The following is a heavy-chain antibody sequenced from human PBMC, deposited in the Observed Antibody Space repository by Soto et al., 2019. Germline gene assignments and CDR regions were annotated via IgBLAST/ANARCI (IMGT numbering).Heavy chain of an antibody. CDR1: GYTFIGYY. D-gene: IGHD2-15*01. V-gene: IGHV1-2*02. J-gene: IGHJ4*02. CDR2: INPNSGGT. Sequence: ASVKVSCKASGYTFIGYYMHWVRQAPGEGLEWMGWINPNSGGTNYVQKFQARVTMTRDTSINTFYMELSRLRSHDTALYYCARVNGSRYQQTFDYWGQGPLVTVSS. CDR3: ARVNGSRYQQTFDY.